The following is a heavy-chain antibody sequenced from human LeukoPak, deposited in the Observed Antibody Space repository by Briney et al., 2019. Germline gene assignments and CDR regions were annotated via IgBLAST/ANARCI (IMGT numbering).Heavy chain of an antibody. CDR2: INPYSGGT. CDR1: GYTFTDYH. CDR3: ANQQFASVRAFDY. D-gene: IGHD3-10*01. V-gene: IGHV1-2*06. J-gene: IGHJ4*02. Sequence: ASVKVSCKASGYTFTDYHIHWVRQAPGQRLEWMGRINPYSGGTHYSQEFQGRVTMTRDTSISTAYMELSSLRSDDTALYYCANQQFASVRAFDYWGQGILVTVSS.